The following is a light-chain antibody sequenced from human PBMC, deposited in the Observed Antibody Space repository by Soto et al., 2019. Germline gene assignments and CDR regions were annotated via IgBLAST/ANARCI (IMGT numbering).Light chain of an antibody. CDR3: LQVSSFPRT. V-gene: IGKV1-12*01. CDR1: QGISRS. Sequence: DIQMTQSPSSVYASVGDRVTISCQASQGISRSLAWYQKKPGKDPKLLIYAASSLQSGVPSRFSGSGSGTEFILSINRLQTEEIATYYCLQVSSFPRTFGQGTKVDIK. CDR2: AAS. J-gene: IGKJ1*01.